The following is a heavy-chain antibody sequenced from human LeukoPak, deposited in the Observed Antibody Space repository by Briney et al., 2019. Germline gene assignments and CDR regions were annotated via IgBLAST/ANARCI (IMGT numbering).Heavy chain of an antibody. CDR3: ARHPNYSSSWPNYFDY. CDR2: IIPIFGTA. D-gene: IGHD6-13*01. CDR1: GGTFSSYA. V-gene: IGHV1-69*05. Sequence: SVKVSCKASGGTFSSYAISWVRQAPGQGLERMGGIIPIFGTANYAQKFQGRVTITTDESTSTAYMELSSLRSEDTAVYYCARHPNYSSSWPNYFDYWGQGTLVTVSS. J-gene: IGHJ4*02.